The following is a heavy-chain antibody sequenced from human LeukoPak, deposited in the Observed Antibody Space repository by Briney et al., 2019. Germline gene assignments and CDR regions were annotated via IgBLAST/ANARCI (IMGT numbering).Heavy chain of an antibody. CDR1: GFTFSSYS. V-gene: IGHV3-21*01. Sequence: GGSLRLSCAASGFTFSSYSMNWVRQAPGKGLEWVSSISSSSSYIYYADSVKGRFTISRDNAKNSLYLQMNSLRAEDTDVYYCARDPLSGRYAIDIWGQGTMVTVSS. CDR3: ARDPLSGRYAIDI. J-gene: IGHJ3*02. D-gene: IGHD2-8*02. CDR2: ISSSSSYI.